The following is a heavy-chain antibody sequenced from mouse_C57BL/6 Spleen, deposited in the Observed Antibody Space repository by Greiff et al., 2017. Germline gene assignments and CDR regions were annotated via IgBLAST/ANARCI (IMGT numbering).Heavy chain of an antibody. V-gene: IGHV5-4*01. CDR3: ARDGTGGFMGY. Sequence: EVQLVESGGGLVKPGGSLKLSCAASGFTFSSYAMSWVRQTPEKRLEWVATISDGGSYTYYPDNVKGRFTISRDNAKNNLYLQMSHLKSEDTAMYYCARDGTGGFMGYWGQGTSVTVSS. CDR1: GFTFSSYA. CDR2: ISDGGSYT. J-gene: IGHJ4*01.